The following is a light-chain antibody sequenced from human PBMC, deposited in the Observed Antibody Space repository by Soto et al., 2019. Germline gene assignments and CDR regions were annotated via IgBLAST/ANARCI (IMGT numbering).Light chain of an antibody. CDR1: QRISSMY. CDR2: GAS. J-gene: IGKJ2*01. CDR3: QQRSNWPTT. Sequence: IMLTQSPGTLSLSPGERATLSCRASQRISSMYLAWYQQKPGRAPRLIIYGASRRATGIPERFSGSESGTDFTLTISRLEPEDFAVYYCQQRSNWPTTFGQGTKLEIK. V-gene: IGKV3D-20*02.